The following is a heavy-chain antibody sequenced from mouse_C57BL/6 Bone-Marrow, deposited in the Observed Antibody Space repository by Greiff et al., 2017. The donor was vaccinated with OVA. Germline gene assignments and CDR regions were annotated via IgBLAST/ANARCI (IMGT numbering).Heavy chain of an antibody. J-gene: IGHJ1*03. D-gene: IGHD1-1*01. CDR2: IYPGSGST. Sequence: VKLQQPGAELVKPGASVKMSCKASGYTFTSYWITWVKQRPGQGLEWIGDIYPGSGSTNYNEKFKSKATLTVDTSSSTAYMQLSSLTSEDSAVYYCARVYGSSYGYFDVWGTGTTVTVSS. CDR3: ARVYGSSYGYFDV. CDR1: GYTFTSYW. V-gene: IGHV1-55*01.